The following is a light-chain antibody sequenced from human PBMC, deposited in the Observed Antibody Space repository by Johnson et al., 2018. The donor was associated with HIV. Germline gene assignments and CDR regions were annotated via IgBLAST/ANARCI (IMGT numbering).Light chain of an antibody. V-gene: IGLV1-51*02. CDR2: EDN. J-gene: IGLJ1*01. CDR3: VIWDASLSPLYV. Sequence: QSVLTQPPSVSAAPGQTVNISCSGNVSNIESYFVSWYQQLPGAAPTLLIYEDNKRPSGIPDRFSGSKSGATATLGITGLQTGDEADYYCVIWDASLSPLYVFGTGTTSTVL. CDR1: VSNIESYF.